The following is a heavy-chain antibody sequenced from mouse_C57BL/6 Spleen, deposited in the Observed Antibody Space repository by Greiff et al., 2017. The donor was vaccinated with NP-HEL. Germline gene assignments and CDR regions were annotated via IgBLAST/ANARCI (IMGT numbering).Heavy chain of an antibody. D-gene: IGHD3-2*02. CDR3: ASTAQAPWFAY. V-gene: IGHV1-64*01. CDR2: IHPNSGST. Sequence: VQLQQSGAELVKPGASVKLSCKASGYTFTSYWMHWVKQRPGQGLEWIGMIHPNSGSTNYNEKFKSKATLTVDKSSSTAYMQLSILTSEDSAVYYGASTAQAPWFAYWGQGTLVTVSA. J-gene: IGHJ3*01. CDR1: GYTFTSYW.